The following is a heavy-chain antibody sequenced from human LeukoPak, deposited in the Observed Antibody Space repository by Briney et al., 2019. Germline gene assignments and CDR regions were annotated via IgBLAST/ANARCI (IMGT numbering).Heavy chain of an antibody. D-gene: IGHD2-21*01. CDR1: GFTFSSYG. V-gene: IGHV3-33*01. CDR3: ARDVAGLDY. Sequence: PGGSLRLSCAASGFTFSSYGMHWVRQVPGKGLEWVAVIWYDGSNKYYADSVKGRFTISRDNSKNTLYLQMNSLRAEDTAVYYCARDVAGLDYWGQGTLVTVSS. J-gene: IGHJ4*02. CDR2: IWYDGSNK.